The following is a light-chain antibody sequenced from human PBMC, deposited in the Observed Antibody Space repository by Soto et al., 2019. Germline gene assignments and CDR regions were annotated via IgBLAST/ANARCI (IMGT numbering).Light chain of an antibody. J-gene: IGKJ1*01. V-gene: IGKV1-5*03. CDR1: HSISRW. CDR3: QQYNTSPWT. CDR2: KAS. Sequence: DIQMTQSPSTLSASVGDRVTLTCRASHSISRWLAWYQQRPGKAPNLLIRKASDLQSGVPSRFSGSGSGTEFTLTITSLQPDDVATYYCQQYNTSPWTFGQGTRVDIK.